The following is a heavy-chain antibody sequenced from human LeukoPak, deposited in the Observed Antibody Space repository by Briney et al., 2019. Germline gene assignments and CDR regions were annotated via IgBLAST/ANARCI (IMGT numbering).Heavy chain of an antibody. J-gene: IGHJ5*02. CDR1: GGSFSGYY. CDR3: ARGEQQLVLRWFDP. CDR2: INHSGST. D-gene: IGHD6-13*01. Sequence: SETLSLTCAVYGGSFSGYYWSWIRQPPGKGLEWIGEINHSGSTNYNPSLKSRVTISVDTSKNQFSLKLSSVTAADTAVYYCARGEQQLVLRWFDPWGQGTLVTVSS. V-gene: IGHV4-34*01.